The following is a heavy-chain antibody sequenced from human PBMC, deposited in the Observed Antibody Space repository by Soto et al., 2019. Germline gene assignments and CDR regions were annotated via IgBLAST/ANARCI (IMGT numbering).Heavy chain of an antibody. CDR3: AKWGHSGYDSGGMDV. V-gene: IGHV3-7*01. D-gene: IGHD5-12*01. CDR1: GFRFRTYL. Sequence: PGGSLRLSVPSCGFRFRTYLMSWVRQAPGKGLEWVANIKHDGSETYYVDSVKGRFTVSRDNAKNSLYLQMNSLRAEDTAVYYCAKWGHSGYDSGGMDVWGQGTTVTVSS. J-gene: IGHJ6*02. CDR2: IKHDGSET.